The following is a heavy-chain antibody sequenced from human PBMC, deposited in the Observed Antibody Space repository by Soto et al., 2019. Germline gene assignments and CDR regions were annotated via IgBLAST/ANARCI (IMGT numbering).Heavy chain of an antibody. V-gene: IGHV3-30*03. Sequence: QVQLVESGGGVVQPGRSLRLSCAASGFTFSSYGMHWVRQAPGKGLEWVAVISYDGSNKYYADSVKGRFTISRDNSKNTLYLQMNSLRAEDTAVYCCAISRLGYNLNDVPYYSGMDVWGQGTTVTVSS. CDR1: GFTFSSYG. J-gene: IGHJ6*02. CDR3: AISRLGYNLNDVPYYSGMDV. D-gene: IGHD1-1*01. CDR2: ISYDGSNK.